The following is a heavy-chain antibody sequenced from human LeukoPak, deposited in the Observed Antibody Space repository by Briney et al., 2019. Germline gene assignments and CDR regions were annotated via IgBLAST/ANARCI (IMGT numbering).Heavy chain of an antibody. CDR1: GFTFSSYA. J-gene: IGHJ5*02. V-gene: IGHV3-21*01. CDR2: ISSSSSYI. Sequence: KSGGSLRLSCAPSGFTFSSYAMSWVRQAPGKGLEWVSSISSSSSYIYYADSVKGRFTISRDNAKNSLYLQMNSLRAEDTAVYYCARRYSSSWYVWFDPWGQGTLVTVSS. CDR3: ARRYSSSWYVWFDP. D-gene: IGHD6-13*01.